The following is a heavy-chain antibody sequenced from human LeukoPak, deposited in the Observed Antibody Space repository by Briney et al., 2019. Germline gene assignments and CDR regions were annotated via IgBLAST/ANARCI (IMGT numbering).Heavy chain of an antibody. CDR2: IRYDGNNK. Sequence: PGGSLRLSCAASGFAFSSYAMHWVRQAPGKGLEWVAFIRYDGNNKYYADSVKGRFTISRDNSKNTLYLQMNSLRAEDTAVYYCARRSSGSYGFDYWGQGTLVTVSS. J-gene: IGHJ4*02. CDR3: ARRSSGSYGFDY. V-gene: IGHV3-30*02. D-gene: IGHD3-10*01. CDR1: GFAFSSYA.